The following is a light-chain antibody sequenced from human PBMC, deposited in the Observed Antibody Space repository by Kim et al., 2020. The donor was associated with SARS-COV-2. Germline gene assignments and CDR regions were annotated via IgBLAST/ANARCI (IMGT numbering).Light chain of an antibody. CDR1: SSGVSGYNY. CDR2: DVT. CDR3: SSYITRTGLYV. V-gene: IGLV2-14*04. J-gene: IGLJ1*01. Sequence: SSTLACTGTSSGVSGYNYVSWYRQLAGKAHKLILYDVTNRPSGVSNRFSGSKSGNTASLTISGLQADAEADYFCSSYITRTGLYVFGAGTKVTVL.